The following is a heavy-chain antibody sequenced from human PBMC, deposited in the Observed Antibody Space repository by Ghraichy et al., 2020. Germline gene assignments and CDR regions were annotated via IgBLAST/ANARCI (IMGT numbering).Heavy chain of an antibody. D-gene: IGHD4/OR15-4a*01. CDR2: INPNSGGT. Sequence: ASVKVSCKASGYTFTGYYMHWVRQAPGQGLEWMGWINPNSGGTNYAQKFQGRVTMTRDTSISTAYMELSRLRSDDTAVYYCARVSVDHTDYNWFDPWGQGTLVTVSS. V-gene: IGHV1-2*02. CDR1: GYTFTGYY. CDR3: ARVSVDHTDYNWFDP. J-gene: IGHJ5*02.